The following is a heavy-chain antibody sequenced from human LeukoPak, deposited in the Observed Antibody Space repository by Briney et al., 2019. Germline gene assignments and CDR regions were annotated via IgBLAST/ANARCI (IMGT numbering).Heavy chain of an antibody. J-gene: IGHJ6*03. CDR3: ARVSLVAGIAVPYYYYYMDV. CDR1: GYTFTGYY. V-gene: IGHV1-2*02. Sequence: ASVKVSCKASGYTFTGYYMHWVRQAPGQGLEWMGWINPNSGGTNYAQKFQGRVTMTRDTSISTAYMELSRLRSDDTAVYYCARVSLVAGIAVPYYYYYMDVWGKGATVTVSS. CDR2: INPNSGGT. D-gene: IGHD6-19*01.